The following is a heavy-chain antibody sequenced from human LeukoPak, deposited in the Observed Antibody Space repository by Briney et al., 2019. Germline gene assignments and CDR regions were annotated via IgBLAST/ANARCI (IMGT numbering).Heavy chain of an antibody. J-gene: IGHJ4*02. Sequence: PGGSLRLSCVASGFSLRNYGMHWVRQAPGKGLEWVAVIRYGGNNKYYVDSVKGRFTISRDNSKNTLYLQMNSLRAEDTAVYYCARETTRDGYSFDYWGQGTLVTVSS. CDR1: GFSLRNYG. CDR2: IRYGGNNK. CDR3: ARETTRDGYSFDY. V-gene: IGHV3-33*08. D-gene: IGHD4-4*01.